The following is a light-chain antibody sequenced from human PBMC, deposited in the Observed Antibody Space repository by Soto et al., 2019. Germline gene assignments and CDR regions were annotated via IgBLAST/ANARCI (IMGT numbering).Light chain of an antibody. CDR3: QQRSNWPPKT. V-gene: IGKV3-11*01. J-gene: IGKJ1*01. CDR1: QSVGSY. CDR2: DAS. Sequence: EIVLTQSPATLSLSPGERATLSCRASQSVGSYLAWYQQKPGQAPRLLIYDASNRATGIPARLSGSGSGTDFTLTISSLEPEDFAVYYCQQRSNWPPKTFGQGTKVDIK.